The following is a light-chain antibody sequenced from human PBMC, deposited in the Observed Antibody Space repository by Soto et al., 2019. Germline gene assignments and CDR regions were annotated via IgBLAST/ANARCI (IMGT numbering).Light chain of an antibody. V-gene: IGKV1-39*01. Sequence: DIQMTQSPYSLSTAVGDRVTITCRASQNINTYLNWYQQKPGKAPKLLICDAASLQSGVPSRFSGSGSRTDFTLPITSLQPEDFATYYCQQTSSAPFTFGPGTKVDIK. CDR3: QQTSSAPFT. CDR1: QNINTY. J-gene: IGKJ3*01. CDR2: DAA.